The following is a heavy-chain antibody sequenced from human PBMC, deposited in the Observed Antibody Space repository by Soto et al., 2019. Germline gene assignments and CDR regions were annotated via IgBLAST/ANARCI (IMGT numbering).Heavy chain of an antibody. Sequence: GGSLRLSCAASGFTFSNAWMNWVRQAPGKGLEWVGRIKSKTDGGTTDYAAPVKGRFTISRDDSKNTLYLQMNSLKTEDTAVYYFTTDPPVVRYFGMKSFGIWGQGRRGTV. V-gene: IGHV3-15*07. CDR1: GFTFSNAW. CDR3: TTDPPVVRYFGMKSFGI. D-gene: IGHD3-9*01. CDR2: IKSKTDGGTT. J-gene: IGHJ3*02.